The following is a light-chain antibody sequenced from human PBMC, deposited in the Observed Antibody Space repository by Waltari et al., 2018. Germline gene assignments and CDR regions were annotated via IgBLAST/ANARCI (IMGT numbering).Light chain of an antibody. CDR2: DAS. Sequence: DIQMTQSPSSLSASLGDRVTITCQASQDINIYLDWYQQKPGNAPKLLIYDASNLETGVPSRFSGSGSVTDFSFTITSLQPEDSATYYCQQYDTLPITFGQGTRLEIK. V-gene: IGKV1-33*01. CDR3: QQYDTLPIT. CDR1: QDINIY. J-gene: IGKJ5*01.